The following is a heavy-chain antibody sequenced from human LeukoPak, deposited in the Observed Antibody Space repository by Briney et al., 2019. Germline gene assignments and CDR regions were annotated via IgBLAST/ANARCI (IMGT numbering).Heavy chain of an antibody. Sequence: SETLSLTCTVSGASLSSYYWSWIRQPAGKGLEWIGRIYATESTNSNPSLRSRVTMSVDTPRNHFSPNLTAVTAGDTAVYFCARYPGKPSRFSYSFDSCGQGALVTVSS. V-gene: IGHV4-59*10. CDR3: ARYPGKPSRFSYSFDS. D-gene: IGHD4-23*01. CDR1: GASLSSYY. CDR2: IYATEST. J-gene: IGHJ4*02.